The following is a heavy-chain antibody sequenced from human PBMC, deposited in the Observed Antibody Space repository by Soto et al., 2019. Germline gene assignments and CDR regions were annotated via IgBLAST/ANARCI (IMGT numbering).Heavy chain of an antibody. CDR1: GYTFTSYD. CDR3: ARVDCSGGSCYSLIDY. J-gene: IGHJ4*02. D-gene: IGHD2-15*01. Sequence: QVQLVQSGAEVKKPGASVKVSCKASGYTFTSYDINWVRQATGQGLEWMGWMNPNSGNTGYAQKFQGRVTMTRNTSISTAYMELSSLRSEDTAVYYCARVDCSGGSCYSLIDYWGQGTLVTVSS. V-gene: IGHV1-8*01. CDR2: MNPNSGNT.